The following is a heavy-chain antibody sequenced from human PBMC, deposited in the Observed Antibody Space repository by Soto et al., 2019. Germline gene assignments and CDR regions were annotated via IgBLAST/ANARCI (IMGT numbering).Heavy chain of an antibody. V-gene: IGHV1-69*02. D-gene: IGHD6-19*01. CDR2: IIPILGIA. CDR3: VLSIAVAGHDYYFDC. J-gene: IGHJ4*02. CDR1: GGTFSSYT. Sequence: QVQLVQSGAEVKKPGSSVKVSCKASGGTFSSYTISWVRQAPGQGREWMGRIIPILGIANYAQKFQGRVTITADKSTRTAYMELSSLRSEDTAVYYCVLSIAVAGHDYYFDCWGQGTLVTVSS.